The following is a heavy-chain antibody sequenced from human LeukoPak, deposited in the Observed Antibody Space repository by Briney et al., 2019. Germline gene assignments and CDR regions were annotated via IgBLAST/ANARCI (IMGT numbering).Heavy chain of an antibody. V-gene: IGHV4-59*01. J-gene: IGHJ4*02. Sequence: PSETLSLTCTVSGGSISSYYWSWIRQPPGKGLEWIGYIYYSGNSNYNPSLKSRATISADTSKNEFSLKLSSVTAADTAVYYCATRSTGVAATFDSWGQGALVTVSS. CDR2: IYYSGNS. CDR1: GGSISSYY. CDR3: ATRSTGVAATFDS. D-gene: IGHD2-15*01.